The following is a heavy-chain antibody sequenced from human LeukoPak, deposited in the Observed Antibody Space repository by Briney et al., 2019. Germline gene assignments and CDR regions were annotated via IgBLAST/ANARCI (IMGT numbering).Heavy chain of an antibody. D-gene: IGHD2-21*02. CDR3: ARGLAYCGGDCYSEYFQH. Sequence: GRSLRLSCAASGFTFSSYAMHWVRQAPGKGLEWVAVISYDGSNKYYADSVKGRFTISRDNSKNTLYLQMNSLRAEDTAVHYCARGLAYCGGDCYSEYFQHWGQGTLVTVSS. J-gene: IGHJ1*01. V-gene: IGHV3-30*04. CDR2: ISYDGSNK. CDR1: GFTFSSYA.